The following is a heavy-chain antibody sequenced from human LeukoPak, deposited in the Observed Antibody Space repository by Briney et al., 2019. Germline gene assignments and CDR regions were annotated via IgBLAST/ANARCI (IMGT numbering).Heavy chain of an antibody. J-gene: IGHJ4*02. Sequence: WGSLRLSCAASGFTFSGHWMSWVRQAPGKGLEWVANINQGGSDKYYVASVKGRFTISRDNANNLLYLQMNGLRGEDTAVYYCTRDRSRAEDDWGQGTLVTVSP. CDR3: TRDRSRAEDD. V-gene: IGHV3-7*01. CDR2: INQGGSDK. D-gene: IGHD1-14*01. CDR1: GFTFSGHW.